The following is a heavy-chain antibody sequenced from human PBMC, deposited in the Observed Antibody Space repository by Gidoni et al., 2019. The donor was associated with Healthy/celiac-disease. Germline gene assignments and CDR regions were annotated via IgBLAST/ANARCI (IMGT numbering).Heavy chain of an antibody. CDR2: ICTAGDT. D-gene: IGHD3-22*01. CDR3: ARGRYYYDSSGYSFDY. J-gene: IGHJ4*02. CDR1: GFTFSSYD. V-gene: IGHV3-13*01. Sequence: EVQLVESGGGLVQPGGSLRLSCAASGFTFSSYDMHGVRQATGKGLEWVSAICTAGDTYYPGSVKGRFTISRENAKNSLYLQMNSLRAGDTAVYYCARGRYYYDSSGYSFDYWGQGTLVTVSS.